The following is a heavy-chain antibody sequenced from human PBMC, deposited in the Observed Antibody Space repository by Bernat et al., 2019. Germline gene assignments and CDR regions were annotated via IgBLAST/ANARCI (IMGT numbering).Heavy chain of an antibody. J-gene: IGHJ6*02. Sequence: QVQLVQSGAEVKKPGASVKVSCKASGYTFTSYAMHWVRQAPGQRLEWMGWINAGNGNTKYSQKFQGRVTITRDTSASTAYMELSSLRSEDTVVYYCASPGAAAGTYYYYGMDVWGQGTTVTVSS. CDR2: INAGNGNT. CDR1: GYTFTSYA. CDR3: ASPGAAAGTYYYYGMDV. D-gene: IGHD6-13*01. V-gene: IGHV1-3*01.